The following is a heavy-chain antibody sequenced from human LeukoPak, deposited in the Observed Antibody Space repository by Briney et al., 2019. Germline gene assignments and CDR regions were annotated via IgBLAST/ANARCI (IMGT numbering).Heavy chain of an antibody. CDR1: GFTFSSYA. CDR2: ISSTGGST. CDR3: ARRLTGYNSGYDY. V-gene: IGHV3-64*01. D-gene: IGHD6-19*01. J-gene: IGHJ4*02. Sequence: GGSLRLSCAASGFTFSSYAMHWVRQAPGKGVEYVSAISSTGGSTDYANSVKGRFTISRDNSKNTLYLRMDSLRVEDMAVYYCARRLTGYNSGYDYWGQGTLVTVSS.